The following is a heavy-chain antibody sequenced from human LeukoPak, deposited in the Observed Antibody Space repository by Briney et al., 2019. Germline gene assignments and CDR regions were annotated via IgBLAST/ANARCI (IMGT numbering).Heavy chain of an antibody. CDR1: GGTFSSYA. CDR3: ARADSGGDSSGYKWFDP. V-gene: IGHV1-69*01. J-gene: IGHJ5*02. Sequence: SVKVSCKASGGTFSSYAISWVRQAPGQGLEWMGGIIPIFGTANYAQKFQGRVTITADESTSTAYMELSSLRSEDTAVYYCARADSGGDSSGYKWFDPWGQGTLVTVSS. D-gene: IGHD3-22*01. CDR2: IIPIFGTA.